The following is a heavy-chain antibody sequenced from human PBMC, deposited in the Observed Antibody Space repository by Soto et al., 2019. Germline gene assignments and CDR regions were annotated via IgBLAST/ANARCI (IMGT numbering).Heavy chain of an antibody. CDR1: GGSISSYY. CDR3: AREGFTIFGVVLRGMDV. Sequence: SETLSLTCTVSGGSISSYYWSLIRQPPGQGLSWIGYIYYSGSTNYNPSLKSRVTISVDTSKNQFSLKLSSVTAADTAVYYCAREGFTIFGVVLRGMDVWGQGTTVTVSS. J-gene: IGHJ6*02. V-gene: IGHV4-59*01. D-gene: IGHD3-3*01. CDR2: IYYSGST.